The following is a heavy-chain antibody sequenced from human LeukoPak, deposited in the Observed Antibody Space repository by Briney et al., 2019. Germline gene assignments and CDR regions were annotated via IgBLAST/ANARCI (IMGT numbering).Heavy chain of an antibody. CDR1: GFTFITYS. CDR2: VSSSSTSI. J-gene: IGHJ3*01. CDR3: ARGPPCSSTSCYVTGAFDF. Sequence: GGSLRLSCAASGFTFITYSIIWVRQAPGRGLDWVSSVSSSSTSIYYADSLKGRFTISRDNAKNSLFLQVNSLRDEDTAVYYCARGPPCSSTSCYVTGAFDFWGQGTMVTVSS. D-gene: IGHD2-2*01. V-gene: IGHV3-21*01.